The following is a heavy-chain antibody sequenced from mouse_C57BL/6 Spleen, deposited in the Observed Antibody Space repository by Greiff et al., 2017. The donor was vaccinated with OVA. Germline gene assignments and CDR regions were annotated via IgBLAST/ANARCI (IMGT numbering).Heavy chain of an antibody. CDR3: ERDGNYERFAY. J-gene: IGHJ3*01. CDR1: GFTFSDYG. CDR2: ISSGSSTI. Sequence: EVMLVESGGGLVKPGGSLKLSCAASGFTFSDYGMHWVRQAPEKGLEWVAYISSGSSTIYYADTVKGRFTISRDNAKNTLFLQITSLRSEDTAMYYCERDGNYERFAYWGQGTLVTVSA. V-gene: IGHV5-17*01. D-gene: IGHD2-1*01.